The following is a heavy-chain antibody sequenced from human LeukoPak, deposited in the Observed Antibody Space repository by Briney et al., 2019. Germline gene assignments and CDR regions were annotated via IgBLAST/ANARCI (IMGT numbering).Heavy chain of an antibody. D-gene: IGHD2-8*01. CDR2: ISGSGGST. Sequence: PGGSLRLSCAASGFTFSSHSMNWVRQAPGKGLEWVSTISGSGGSTYYADSVKGRFTISRDNSKNTVYLQMNSLRAEDTAVYYCAKDRPCINDVCHGDFDYWGQGTLVTVSS. J-gene: IGHJ4*02. V-gene: IGHV3-23*01. CDR3: AKDRPCINDVCHGDFDY. CDR1: GFTFSSHS.